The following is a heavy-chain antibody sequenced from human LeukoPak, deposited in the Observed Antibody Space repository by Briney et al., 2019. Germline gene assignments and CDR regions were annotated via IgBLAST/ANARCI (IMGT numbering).Heavy chain of an antibody. CDR2: ISSSSSDI. V-gene: IGHV3-21*01. D-gene: IGHD3-22*01. CDR1: GLTFSSYS. CDR3: ATSIPRGDDSSGYLKPVDY. J-gene: IGHJ4*02. Sequence: GGSLRLSCAPSGLTFSSYSMNWVRQPPRKGLEGVSSISSSSSDINNAASGKGRLTTSRDNAKKSLYLQMNSLRAEDTAVYHCATSIPRGDDSSGYLKPVDYWGQGTLVTVSS.